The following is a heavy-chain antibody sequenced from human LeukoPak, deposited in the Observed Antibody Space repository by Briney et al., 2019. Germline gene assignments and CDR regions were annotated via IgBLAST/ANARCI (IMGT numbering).Heavy chain of an antibody. CDR2: ISVYNGNT. D-gene: IGHD3-22*01. Sequence: ASVKVSCKASGYIFTSYGISWVRQAPGQGLEWMGWISVYNGNTNYPQRLQGRVTMTTDTSTTTAYMELRSLRSDDTAVYYCARGHHYDSSGYPFDYWGQGTLVTVSS. V-gene: IGHV1-18*01. J-gene: IGHJ4*02. CDR1: GYIFTSYG. CDR3: ARGHHYDSSGYPFDY.